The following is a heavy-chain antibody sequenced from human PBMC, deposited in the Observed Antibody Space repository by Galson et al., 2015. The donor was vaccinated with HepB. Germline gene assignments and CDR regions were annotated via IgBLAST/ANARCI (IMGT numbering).Heavy chain of an antibody. V-gene: IGHV1-18*01. CDR3: ARDSQWLVSGMATPTLDY. Sequence: SVKVSCKASGYTFTSYGISWVRQAPGHGLEWMGWISAYNGNTNYAQKLQGRVTMTTDTSTSTAYMELRSLRSDDTAVYYCARDSQWLVSGMATPTLDYWGQGTLVTVSS. CDR2: ISAYNGNT. J-gene: IGHJ4*02. D-gene: IGHD6-19*01. CDR1: GYTFTSYG.